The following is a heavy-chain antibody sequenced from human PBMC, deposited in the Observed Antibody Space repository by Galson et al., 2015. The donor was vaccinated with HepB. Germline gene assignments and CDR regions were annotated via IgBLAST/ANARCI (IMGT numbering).Heavy chain of an antibody. J-gene: IGHJ3*02. V-gene: IGHV1-24*01. CDR2: FDPEDGET. CDR1: GYTLTELS. Sequence: SVKVSCKVSGYTLTELSMHWVRQAPGKGLEWMGGFDPEDGETIYAQKFQGRVTMTEDTSTDTAYMELSSLRSEDTAVYYCAILDDSSGSIPSGRAFDIWGQGTMVPVSS. D-gene: IGHD3-22*01. CDR3: AILDDSSGSIPSGRAFDI.